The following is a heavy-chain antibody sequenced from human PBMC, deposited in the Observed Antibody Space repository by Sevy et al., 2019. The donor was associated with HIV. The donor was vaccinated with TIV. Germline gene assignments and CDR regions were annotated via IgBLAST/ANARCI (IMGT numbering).Heavy chain of an antibody. D-gene: IGHD5-18*01. V-gene: IGHV1-69*06. CDR3: ATLGGYSYGFAYYYYYYMDV. Sequence: ASVKVSCKASGGTFSSYAISWVRQAPGQGLEWMGGIIPIFGTANYAQKFQGRVTITADKSTSTAYMELSSLRSEDTAVYYCATLGGYSYGFAYYYYYYMDVWGKGTTVTVSS. CDR1: GGTFSSYA. CDR2: IIPIFGTA. J-gene: IGHJ6*03.